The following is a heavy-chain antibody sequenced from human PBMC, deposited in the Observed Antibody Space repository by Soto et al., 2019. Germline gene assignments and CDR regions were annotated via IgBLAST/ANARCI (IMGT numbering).Heavy chain of an antibody. CDR1: GYTFTGYY. CDR3: ARGGSSWPGRGGWFDP. CDR2: INPNSGGT. Sequence: QVQLVQSGAEVKKPGASVKVSCKASGYTFTGYYMHRVRQPPGQGLEWMGWINPNSGGTNYAQKFQGWVTMTRDTSISTADRELSRLSSADTAVYYCARGGSSWPGRGGWFDPWGQGTLVTVSS. J-gene: IGHJ5*02. V-gene: IGHV1-2*04. D-gene: IGHD6-13*01.